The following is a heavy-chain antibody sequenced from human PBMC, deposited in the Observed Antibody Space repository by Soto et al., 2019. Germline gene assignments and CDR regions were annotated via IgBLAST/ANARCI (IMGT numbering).Heavy chain of an antibody. J-gene: IGHJ6*02. CDR1: GFTFSSYD. CDR3: AREPRCSSTSCYRGMDV. D-gene: IGHD2-2*01. CDR2: IGTASDP. V-gene: IGHV3-13*05. Sequence: GGSLRLSCAASGFTFSSYDMHWVRQATGKGLEWASAIGTASDPYYPGSVKGRFTISRENAKNSLYLQMNSLRAGDTAVYYCAREPRCSSTSCYRGMDVWGQGTTVTVSS.